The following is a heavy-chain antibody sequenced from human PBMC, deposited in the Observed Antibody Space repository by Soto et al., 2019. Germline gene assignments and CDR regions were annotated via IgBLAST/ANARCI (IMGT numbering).Heavy chain of an antibody. Sequence: EVHLLESGGGLVQPGGSLRLSCAASGFTFSSYAMSWVRQAPGKGLEWLSGVSGSGGTSFRANSVQGRFTISRDNSKNTLSPQLNSLSVDDTAAYYCARRHYSGAGSYYGAPFDDWGQGTLVTVSS. CDR2: VSGSGGTS. J-gene: IGHJ4*02. CDR3: ARRHYSGAGSYYGAPFDD. CDR1: GFTFSSYA. V-gene: IGHV3-23*01. D-gene: IGHD3-10*01.